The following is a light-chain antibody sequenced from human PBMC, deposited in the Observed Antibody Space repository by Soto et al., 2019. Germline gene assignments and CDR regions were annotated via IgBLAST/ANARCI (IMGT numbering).Light chain of an antibody. CDR2: EVT. V-gene: IGLV2-8*01. Sequence: QSALTQPPSASGSPGQSVTISCTGSSSDVGGHNHVSWYQQHPGKAPKLMIYEVTKRPSGVPGRFSGSKSVNTASLTVSGLQAEDEADYYCSSYAGSMNVIFGGGTQLTVL. CDR3: SSYAGSMNVI. J-gene: IGLJ2*01. CDR1: SSDVGGHNH.